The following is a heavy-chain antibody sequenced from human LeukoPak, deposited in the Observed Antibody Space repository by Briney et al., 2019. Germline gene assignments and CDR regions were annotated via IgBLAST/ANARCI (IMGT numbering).Heavy chain of an antibody. CDR2: ISAYNGYT. Sequence: GASVKVSCKASGYTFTSCGISWVRQAPGQGLEWMGWISAYNGYTNYAQKLQGRVAMTRDTSTSTVYMELSSLRSEDTAVYYCARGRVAVAGPPFDYWGQGTLVTVSS. D-gene: IGHD6-19*01. CDR1: GYTFTSCG. CDR3: ARGRVAVAGPPFDY. J-gene: IGHJ4*02. V-gene: IGHV1-18*01.